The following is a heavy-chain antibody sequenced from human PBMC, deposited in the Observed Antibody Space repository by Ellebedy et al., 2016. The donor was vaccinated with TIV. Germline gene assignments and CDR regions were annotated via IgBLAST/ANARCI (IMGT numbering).Heavy chain of an antibody. CDR2: INSDSGAT. V-gene: IGHV1-2*02. D-gene: IGHD4-23*01. J-gene: IGHJ3*02. CDR3: ARTKAPRWLISPFDAFDI. Sequence: AASVKVSCKASGYTFKDYNIHWVRQTPGQGLEWMGWINSDSGATDYAQKFQGRVTLTSDTSVTTLYMDLSGLTSYDTAFYFCARTKAPRWLISPFDAFDIWGQGTLVTVSS. CDR1: GYTFKDYN.